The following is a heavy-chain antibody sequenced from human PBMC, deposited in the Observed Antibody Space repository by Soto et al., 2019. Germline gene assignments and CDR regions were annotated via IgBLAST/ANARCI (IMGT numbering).Heavy chain of an antibody. CDR1: GGSISSYY. CDR3: ARGGYCTHGVCYKNWFDH. J-gene: IGHJ5*02. D-gene: IGHD2-8*01. V-gene: IGHV4-59*01. Sequence: SETLSLTCTVSGGSISSYYWSWIRQPPGKGLEWIGYIYYSGSTNYNPSLKSRVTISVDTSKNQFSLKLSSVTAEDTAVYYCARGGYCTHGVCYKNWFDHWGQGTLVTVSS. CDR2: IYYSGST.